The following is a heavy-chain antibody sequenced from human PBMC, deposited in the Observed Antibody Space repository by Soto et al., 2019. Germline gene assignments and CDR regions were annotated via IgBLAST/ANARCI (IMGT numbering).Heavy chain of an antibody. J-gene: IGHJ6*02. CDR2: ISSSSSTI. CDR3: ARVVVVIPPGYYYAMDV. D-gene: IGHD3-22*01. V-gene: IGHV3-48*02. Sequence: GGSLRLSCAASGFTFSSYSMNWVRQAPGKGLEWVSYISSSSSTIYYADSVKGRFTISRDNAKNSLYLQMNSLRDEDTALYYCARVVVVIPPGYYYAMDVWGQGTTVTVSS. CDR1: GFTFSSYS.